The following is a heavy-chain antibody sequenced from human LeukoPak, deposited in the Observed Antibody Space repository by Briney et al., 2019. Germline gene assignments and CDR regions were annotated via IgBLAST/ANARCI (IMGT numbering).Heavy chain of an antibody. CDR3: ARVPRWLRSNYYYYMDV. D-gene: IGHD5-12*01. CDR1: GGTFSSYA. CDR2: IIPIFGTA. V-gene: IGHV1-69*13. Sequence: GASVKVSCKASGGTFSSYAISWVRQAPGQGLEWMGGIIPIFGTANYAQKFQGRVTITADESTSTAYMELSSLRSEDTAVYYCARVPRWLRSNYYYYMDVWGKGTTVTISS. J-gene: IGHJ6*03.